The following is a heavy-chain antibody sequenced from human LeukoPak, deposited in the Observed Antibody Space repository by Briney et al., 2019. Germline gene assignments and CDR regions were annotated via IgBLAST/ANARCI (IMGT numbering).Heavy chain of an antibody. CDR1: GGSISSSSYY. Sequence: SETLSLTCTVSGGSISSSSYYWGWIRQPPGKGLEWIGSIYYSGTTYYNPSLKSRVTISVDTSKNQFSLKLSSVTAADTAVYYCARRVTAAGTVGWFDPWGQGTLVTVSS. CDR3: ARRVTAAGTVGWFDP. D-gene: IGHD6-13*01. V-gene: IGHV4-39*07. J-gene: IGHJ5*02. CDR2: IYYSGTT.